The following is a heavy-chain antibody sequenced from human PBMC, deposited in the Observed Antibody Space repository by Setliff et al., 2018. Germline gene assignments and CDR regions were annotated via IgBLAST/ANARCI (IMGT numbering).Heavy chain of an antibody. CDR2: ISSSSNYI. CDR3: ARTCSGSGCYAGLES. V-gene: IGHV3-21*01. CDR1: GFTFSSYS. D-gene: IGHD2-15*01. Sequence: PGGSLRLSCAASGFTFSSYSLNWVRQAPGKGLEWVSSISSSSNYIYYADSVQGRSTTSRDNAKNTLYLQMNSLRTEDTAGYYCARTCSGSGCYAGLESWGQGTPVTVSS. J-gene: IGHJ4*02.